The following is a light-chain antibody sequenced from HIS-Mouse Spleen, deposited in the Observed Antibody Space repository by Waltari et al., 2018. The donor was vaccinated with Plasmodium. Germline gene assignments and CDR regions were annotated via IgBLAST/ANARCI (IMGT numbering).Light chain of an antibody. J-gene: IGKJ3*01. Sequence: IVMTQSPATLSVSPGETATLSCRASQRVSSDLAWYQQKPGQAPRLLIYGASNRATGIQARCSGSGSGTEFTLTISSLQSEDFAVYYCQQYNNWSFAFGPGTKVDIK. CDR2: GAS. V-gene: IGKV3-15*01. CDR3: QQYNNWSFA. CDR1: QRVSSD.